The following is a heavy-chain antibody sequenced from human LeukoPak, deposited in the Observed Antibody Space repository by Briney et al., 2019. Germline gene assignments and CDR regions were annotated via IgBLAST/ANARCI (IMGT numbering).Heavy chain of an antibody. Sequence: PGRSLRLSCAASGFTFSSYAMHWVRQAPGKGLEWVAVISYDGSNKYYADSVKGRFTISRDNSKNTLYLQMNSLRAEDTAVYYCARDGRHSSSPHWGQGTLVTVSS. CDR3: ARDGRHSSSPH. CDR2: ISYDGSNK. D-gene: IGHD6-13*01. V-gene: IGHV3-30-3*01. CDR1: GFTFSSYA. J-gene: IGHJ4*02.